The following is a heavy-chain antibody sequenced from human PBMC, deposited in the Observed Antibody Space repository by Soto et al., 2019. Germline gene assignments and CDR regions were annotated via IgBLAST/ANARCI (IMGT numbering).Heavy chain of an antibody. CDR3: VRTSLVVAAATRDYY. J-gene: IGHJ4*02. CDR2: INSDGSST. V-gene: IGHV3-74*01. D-gene: IGHD2-15*01. CDR1: GFTFSSYW. Sequence: EVQLVESGGGLVQPGGSLRLSCAASGFTFSSYWMHWVRQAPGKGLVWVSRINSDGSSTSYADSVKGRFTISRDNAKNTLYLQMNSLRAEDTAGYYCVRTSLVVAAATRDYYCGQGTLVTVSS.